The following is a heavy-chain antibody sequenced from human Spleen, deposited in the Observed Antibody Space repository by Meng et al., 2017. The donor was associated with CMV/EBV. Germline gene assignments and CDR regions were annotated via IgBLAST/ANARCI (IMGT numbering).Heavy chain of an antibody. J-gene: IGHJ1*01. CDR2: IRYDGSNK. Sequence: GESLKISCAASGFTFSSYGMHWVRQAPGKGLEWVAFIRYDGSNKYYADSVKGRFTISRDNSKNTLYLQMNSLRAEDTAVYYCANGYDSSGYLGVDPGYFQHWGQGTLVTVSS. D-gene: IGHD3-22*01. V-gene: IGHV3-30*02. CDR1: GFTFSSYG. CDR3: ANGYDSSGYLGVDPGYFQH.